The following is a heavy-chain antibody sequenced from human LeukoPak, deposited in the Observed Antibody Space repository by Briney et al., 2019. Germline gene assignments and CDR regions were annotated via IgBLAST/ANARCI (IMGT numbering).Heavy chain of an antibody. D-gene: IGHD6-13*01. J-gene: IGHJ4*02. CDR1: GYTFTAYY. V-gene: IGHV1-2*02. CDR3: TRDPPYSSSWYEGYYFDY. Sequence: ASVKVSCKASGYTFTAYYIHWGRQAPGQGLEWMGXXNPNSGGTNYAQKFQGRATMTKDTSISTAYMERRRLRSDDTAVYYCTRDPPYSSSWYEGYYFDYWGQGTLVTVSS. CDR2: XNPNSGGT.